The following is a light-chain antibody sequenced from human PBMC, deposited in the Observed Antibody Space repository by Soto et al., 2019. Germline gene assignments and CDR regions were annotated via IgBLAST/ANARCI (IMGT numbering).Light chain of an antibody. V-gene: IGLV3-1*01. Sequence: SSELTQPPSVSVSPGQTASITCSGDKLGDKYACWYQQKPGQSPVLVIYQDSKRPSGIPERFSGSNSGNTATLTISGTQAMDEADYYCQAWDSGLMVFGTGTKVTVL. CDR1: KLGDKY. J-gene: IGLJ1*01. CDR3: QAWDSGLMV. CDR2: QDS.